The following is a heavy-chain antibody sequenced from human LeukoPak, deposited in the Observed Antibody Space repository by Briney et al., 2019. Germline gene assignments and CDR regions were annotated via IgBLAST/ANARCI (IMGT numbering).Heavy chain of an antibody. D-gene: IGHD6-13*01. Sequence: ASVKVSCKASGYTFTNYGISWVRQAPGQGLEWMGWISAYNGNTNYAQKLQGRVTMTTDTSTSTAYMELRSLRSDDTAVYYCARSSSSWYGYYYYMDVWGKGTTVTVSS. CDR1: GYTFTNYG. J-gene: IGHJ6*03. V-gene: IGHV1-18*01. CDR2: ISAYNGNT. CDR3: ARSSSSWYGYYYYMDV.